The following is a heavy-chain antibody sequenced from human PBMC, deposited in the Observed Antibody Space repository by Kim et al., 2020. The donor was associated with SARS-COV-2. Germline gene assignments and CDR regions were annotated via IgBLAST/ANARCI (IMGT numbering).Heavy chain of an antibody. CDR2: FSGTGTTI. Sequence: GGSLRLSCAVSGVIFRNFGMSWVRQAPGKGLEWVSGFSGTGTTIYYADSVRGRFTVSRDTSRNTLYLQMNSLRGDDTALYYCAKENYSGRSEFEKWGQGTLVTVSS. CDR3: AKENYSGRSEFEK. V-gene: IGHV3-23*01. D-gene: IGHD1-26*01. J-gene: IGHJ4*02. CDR1: GVIFRNFG.